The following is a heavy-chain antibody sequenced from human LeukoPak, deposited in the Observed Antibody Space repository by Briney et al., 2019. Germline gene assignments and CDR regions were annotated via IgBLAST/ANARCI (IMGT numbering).Heavy chain of an antibody. Sequence: ASVKVSCKASGYTFTGYYMHWVRQAPGQGLEWMGWINPNSGGTNYAQKFQGWVTMTRDTSISTAYMELSRLRSDDTAVYYCARGSGYSSGWYGGPGSFDYWGQGTLVTVSS. D-gene: IGHD6-19*01. CDR1: GYTFTGYY. V-gene: IGHV1-2*04. J-gene: IGHJ4*02. CDR2: INPNSGGT. CDR3: ARGSGYSSGWYGGPGSFDY.